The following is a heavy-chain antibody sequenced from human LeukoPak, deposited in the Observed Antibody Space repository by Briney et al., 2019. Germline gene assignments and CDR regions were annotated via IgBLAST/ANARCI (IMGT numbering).Heavy chain of an antibody. CDR2: IYPGDSDT. D-gene: IGHD3-22*01. CDR1: GYTFTSYW. CDR3: AAGSGYYYFDY. V-gene: IGHV5-51*01. Sequence: GESLKISCKGSGYTFTSYWISWVRQMPGKGLEWMGIIYPGDSDTRYSPSFQGQVTIPAEKSISTAYLQWSSLKASDTAMYYCAAGSGYYYFDYWAQGTLVTVSS. J-gene: IGHJ4*02.